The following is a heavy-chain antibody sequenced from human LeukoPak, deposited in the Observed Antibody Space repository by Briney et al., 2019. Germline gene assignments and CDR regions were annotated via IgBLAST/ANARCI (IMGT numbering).Heavy chain of an antibody. V-gene: IGHV3-74*01. CDR1: GFNFNNYW. CDR3: ARGDGYNWEYYFDY. J-gene: IGHJ4*02. D-gene: IGHD5-24*01. CDR2: ISSDGSGT. Sequence: GGSLRLSCAASGFNFNNYWMHWVRQAPGKGLVWVSRISSDGSGTRYADSVRGRFTISRDNAKNTLYLQMNSLRAEDTAVYYCARGDGYNWEYYFDYWGQGTLVTVSS.